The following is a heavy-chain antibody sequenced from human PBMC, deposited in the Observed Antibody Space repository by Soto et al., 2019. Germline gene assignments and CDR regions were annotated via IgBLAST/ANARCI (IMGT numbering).Heavy chain of an antibody. CDR2: ISNDGSDK. CDR1: GFTFNNYG. Sequence: QVQLVESGGGVVQPGTSLRLSCAASGFTFNNYGMHWVRQAPGTGLEWVAAISNDGSDKYYADSVKGRLTISRDNSKNRLYLQMDSLRAEDTAVYYCAKDQGIAASHGIDWGQGTMVTVSS. D-gene: IGHD6-13*01. V-gene: IGHV3-30*18. J-gene: IGHJ3*01. CDR3: AKDQGIAASHGID.